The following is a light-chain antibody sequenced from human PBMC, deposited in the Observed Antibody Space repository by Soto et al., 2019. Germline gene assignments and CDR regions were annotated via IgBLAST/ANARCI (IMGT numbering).Light chain of an antibody. J-gene: IGKJ4*01. CDR3: HQYKTYPLT. V-gene: IGKV1-16*02. CDR2: AAS. Sequence: DVQMTQSPSSLSAFVGDRVTITCRASQDISNYLAWFQQKPGEAPKSLIYAASSLQSGVPSKFSGSGSGTDFTLTISSLQPEDFASYYCHQYKTYPLTFGGGTKVEI. CDR1: QDISNY.